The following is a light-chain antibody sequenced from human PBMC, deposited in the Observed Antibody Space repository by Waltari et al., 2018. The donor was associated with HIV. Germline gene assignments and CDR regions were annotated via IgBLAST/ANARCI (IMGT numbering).Light chain of an antibody. Sequence: EGVLTQSPGILSLSPGDRATLSCRASRSFGDSVAWYQQTPGQPPRLLIFDTSNRATGIPARFSGSESGTDFTLTSSSLEPDDFAVYYCHQRSTWPLFGQGARLEIK. CDR3: HQRSTWPL. J-gene: IGKJ5*01. V-gene: IGKV3-11*01. CDR1: RSFGDS. CDR2: DTS.